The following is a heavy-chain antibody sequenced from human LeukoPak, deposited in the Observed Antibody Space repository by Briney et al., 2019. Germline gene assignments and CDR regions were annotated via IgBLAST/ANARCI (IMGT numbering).Heavy chain of an antibody. CDR3: AGLLADKRGFGY. Sequence: SEPLSLTCTVSGGAISSNGYYWGWIRQPPGMGLEGVGSFYHFWSTFYNAPLKSRVTMSVDTSKNQFSLRLISVTAADTAVYYCAGLLADKRGFGYWGQGTLVSVSS. J-gene: IGHJ4*02. CDR1: GGAISSNGYY. D-gene: IGHD2/OR15-2a*01. CDR2: FYHFWST. V-gene: IGHV4-39*01.